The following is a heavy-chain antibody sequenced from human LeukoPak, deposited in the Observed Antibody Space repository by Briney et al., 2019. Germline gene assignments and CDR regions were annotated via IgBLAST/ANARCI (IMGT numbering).Heavy chain of an antibody. V-gene: IGHV3-23*01. D-gene: IGHD3-10*01. CDR3: AKEAYGSGSYYLRHFDF. CDR1: GFTFSSYA. J-gene: IGHJ4*02. CDR2: MSGSGGTT. Sequence: GGSLRLSCAASGFTFSSYAMSWVRQAPGKGLEWVSAMSGSGGTTYYADSVKGRFAISRDNSRNTLYLQMNSLRADDTAVYYCAKEAYGSGSYYLRHFDFWGQGTLVTVSS.